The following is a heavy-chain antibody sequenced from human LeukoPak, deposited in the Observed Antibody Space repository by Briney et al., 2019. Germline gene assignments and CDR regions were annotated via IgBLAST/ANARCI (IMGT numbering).Heavy chain of an antibody. CDR3: ARPSRIGYYTDFDY. J-gene: IGHJ4*02. Sequence: SETLSLTCTVSGGSISSSSYYWGWIRQPPGKGLEWIGSIYYSGSTYYNPSLKSRVTISVDTSKNQFSLKLSSVTAADTAVYYCARPSRIGYYTDFDYWGQGTLVTVPS. V-gene: IGHV4-39*01. CDR1: GGSISSSSYY. CDR2: IYYSGST. D-gene: IGHD3-3*01.